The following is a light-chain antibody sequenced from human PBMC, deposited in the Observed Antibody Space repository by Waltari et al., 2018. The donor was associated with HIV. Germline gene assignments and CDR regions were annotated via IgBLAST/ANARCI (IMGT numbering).Light chain of an antibody. V-gene: IGKV1-39*01. CDR2: AAS. CDR1: QSFSVY. J-gene: IGKJ3*01. CDR3: QESMSALPVT. Sequence: DIHMTQSPPSLSESVGDRVPITCRASQSFSVYLNWYTKKSGEAPRVLIYAASNLQRGVPTRFSGGGSGTDFTLTISSLQPEDFATYYCQESMSALPVTFGPGTKVNI.